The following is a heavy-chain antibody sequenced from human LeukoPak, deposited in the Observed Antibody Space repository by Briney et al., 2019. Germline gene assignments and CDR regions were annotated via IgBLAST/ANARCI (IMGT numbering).Heavy chain of an antibody. CDR2: ISDTGGRT. V-gene: IGHV3-23*01. CDR3: AKRGVVIRVILVGFHKEAYYFDS. CDR1: RITLSNYG. Sequence: GGSLRLSCAVSRITLSNYGMSWVRQAPGKGLEWVAGISDTGGRTNYADSVKGRFTISRDNPKNTLYLQMNSLRAEDTAVYFCAKRGVVIRVILVGFHKEAYYFDSWGQGALVTVSS. D-gene: IGHD3-22*01. J-gene: IGHJ4*02.